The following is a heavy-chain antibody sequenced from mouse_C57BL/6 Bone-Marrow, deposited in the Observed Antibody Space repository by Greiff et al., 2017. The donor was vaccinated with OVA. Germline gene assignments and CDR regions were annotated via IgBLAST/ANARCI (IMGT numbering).Heavy chain of an antibody. Sequence: EVQLVESGGGLVQPGGSLKLSCAASGFTFSDYYMYWVRQTPEKRLEWVAYISNGGGSTYYPDTVKGRFTISRDNAKNTLYLQMSRLKSEDTAMYYCVSLSFADWGQGTLVTVSA. CDR1: GFTFSDYY. CDR3: VSLSFAD. V-gene: IGHV5-12*01. J-gene: IGHJ3*01. CDR2: ISNGGGST.